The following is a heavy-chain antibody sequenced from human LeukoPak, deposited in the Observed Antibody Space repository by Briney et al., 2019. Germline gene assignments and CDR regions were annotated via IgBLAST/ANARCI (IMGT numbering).Heavy chain of an antibody. CDR3: TRGGSAPYALDI. Sequence: PSETLSLTCGVSCRAITTDNWWTWVRQPPGKGLEWIGEIFHSGNTNSNPSLRSRVTISVDTSKKQFALKLTSVTAADTAVYYCTRGGSAPYALDIWGQGTMVTVSS. CDR1: CRAITTDNW. CDR2: IFHSGNT. V-gene: IGHV4-4*02. J-gene: IGHJ3*02.